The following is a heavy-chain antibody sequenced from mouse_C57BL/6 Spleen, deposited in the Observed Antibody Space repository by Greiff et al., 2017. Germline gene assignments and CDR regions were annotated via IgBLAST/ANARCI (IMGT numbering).Heavy chain of an antibody. CDR3: ARSDGFDV. Sequence: VQLQQSGPELVKPGASVKISCKASGYAFSSSWMNWVKQRPGKGLEWIGRIYPGDGDTNYNGKFKGKAALTADKSSSTAYMQLSSLTSEDSAVYFCARSDGFDVWGTGTTVTVSS. V-gene: IGHV1-82*01. J-gene: IGHJ1*03. CDR1: GYAFSSSW. CDR2: IYPGDGDT.